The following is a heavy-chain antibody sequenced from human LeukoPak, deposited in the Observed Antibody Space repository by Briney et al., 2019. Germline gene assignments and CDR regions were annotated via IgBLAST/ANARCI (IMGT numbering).Heavy chain of an antibody. CDR2: ISSSSSTI. J-gene: IGHJ4*02. V-gene: IGHV3-48*01. Sequence: GSLRLSCAASGFTFSSYSMNWVRQAPGKGLEWVSYISSSSSTIYYADSVKGRFTISRDNAKNSLYLQMNSPRAEDTAVYYCARGIAVAGISFDYWGQGTLVTVSS. CDR1: GFTFSSYS. CDR3: ARGIAVAGISFDY. D-gene: IGHD6-19*01.